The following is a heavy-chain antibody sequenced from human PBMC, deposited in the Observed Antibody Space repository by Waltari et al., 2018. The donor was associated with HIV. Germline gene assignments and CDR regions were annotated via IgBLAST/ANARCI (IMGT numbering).Heavy chain of an antibody. CDR1: GFTFSAYA. CDR2: ISYDGRNK. D-gene: IGHD6-6*01. V-gene: IGHV3-30*18. CDR3: AKEDFEYGSSSHLGY. J-gene: IGHJ4*02. Sequence: QVPLLESGGGVVQPGRSLRLSCEVSGFTFSAYAFHWVRQAPGRGLEWVALISYDGRNKYYAESVKGRFTLSRDNAKNTLFLQMNSLRAEDTAVYYCAKEDFEYGSSSHLGYWGQGTLVTVSS.